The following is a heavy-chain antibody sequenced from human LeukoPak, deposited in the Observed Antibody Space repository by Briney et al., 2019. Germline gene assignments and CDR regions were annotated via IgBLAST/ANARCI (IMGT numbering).Heavy chain of an antibody. V-gene: IGHV4-34*01. Sequence: SETLSLTCTVSGGSISSYYWSWIRQPPGKGLEWIGETNHSGSTNYNPSLKSRVTISVDTSKNQFSLKLSSVTAADTAVYYCARRRGYYSPYYFDYWGQGTLVTVSS. J-gene: IGHJ4*02. D-gene: IGHD3-22*01. CDR2: TNHSGST. CDR3: ARRRGYYSPYYFDY. CDR1: GGSISSYY.